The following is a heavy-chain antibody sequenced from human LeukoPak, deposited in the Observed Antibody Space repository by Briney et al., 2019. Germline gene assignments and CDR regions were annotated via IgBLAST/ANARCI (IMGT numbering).Heavy chain of an antibody. J-gene: IGHJ4*02. Sequence: GGSLGLSCAASGFTFGSYAMYWVRQAPGKGLEWVSGISGSGGSTFYADSVKGRFTISRDNSKNTVYLQMNSLRAEDMAVYYCAKSHSVEQRGYFDYWGQGTLVPVSS. CDR1: GFTFGSYA. CDR3: AKSHSVEQRGYFDY. V-gene: IGHV3-23*01. D-gene: IGHD1/OR15-1a*01. CDR2: ISGSGGST.